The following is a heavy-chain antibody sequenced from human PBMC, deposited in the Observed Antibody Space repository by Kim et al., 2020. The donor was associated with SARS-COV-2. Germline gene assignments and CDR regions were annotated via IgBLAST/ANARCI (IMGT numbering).Heavy chain of an antibody. V-gene: IGHV1-18*01. J-gene: IGHJ6*03. Sequence: ASVKVSCKASGYTFTSYGISWVRQAPGQGLEWMGWISAYNGNTNYAQKLQGRVTMTTDTSTSTAYMELRSLRSDDTAVYYCARGKSSGWYPDLYYYMDVWGKGTTVTVSS. CDR2: ISAYNGNT. CDR1: GYTFTSYG. CDR3: ARGKSSGWYPDLYYYMDV. D-gene: IGHD6-19*01.